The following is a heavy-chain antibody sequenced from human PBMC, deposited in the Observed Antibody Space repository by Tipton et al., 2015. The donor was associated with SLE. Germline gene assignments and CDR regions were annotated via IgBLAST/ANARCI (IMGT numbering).Heavy chain of an antibody. CDR3: ARECSGTGCLDY. CDR2: ISANNGDT. D-gene: IGHD2-8*02. Sequence: QSGAEVKNPGSSVKVSCKASGLVFSSYALSWVRQAPGQGLEWMGWISANNGDTKYAQSFQDRVTLTTDTSTSTTYMELKRPRSDDTAIYYCARECSGTGCLDYWGQGTLVTVSS. V-gene: IGHV1-18*01. J-gene: IGHJ4*02. CDR1: GLVFSSYA.